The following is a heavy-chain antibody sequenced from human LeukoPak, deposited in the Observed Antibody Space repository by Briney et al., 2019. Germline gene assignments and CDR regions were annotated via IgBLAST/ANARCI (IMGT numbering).Heavy chain of an antibody. CDR2: INQNGSET. J-gene: IGHJ4*02. V-gene: IGHV3-7*01. Sequence: GGSLRLSCAASGFTFSSYWMTWVRQAPGKGLEWVANINQNGSETYYVDSVKGRFTISRDNSKNTLYLQMNSLRAEDTAVYYCAREVAALDYWGQGTLVTVPS. CDR1: GFTFSSYW. D-gene: IGHD2-15*01. CDR3: AREVAALDY.